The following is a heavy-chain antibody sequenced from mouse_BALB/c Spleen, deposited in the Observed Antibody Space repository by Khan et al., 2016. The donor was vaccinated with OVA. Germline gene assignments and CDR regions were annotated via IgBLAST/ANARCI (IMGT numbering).Heavy chain of an antibody. Sequence: EVELVESGPGLVKPSQSLSLTCTVTGYSITSEYTWNWIRQFPGNKLEWMGFIRYSGNTRYNPSLKSRISITRDTSKNQFFLQLNSVTSEDTATYDCARKEYYEYDPFPYWGQGTLVTVSA. CDR3: ARKEYYEYDPFPY. D-gene: IGHD2-4*01. CDR2: IRYSGNT. CDR1: GYSITSEYT. J-gene: IGHJ3*01. V-gene: IGHV3-2*02.